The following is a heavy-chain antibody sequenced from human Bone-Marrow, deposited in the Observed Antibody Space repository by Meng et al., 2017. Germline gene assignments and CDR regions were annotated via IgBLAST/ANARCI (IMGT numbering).Heavy chain of an antibody. CDR1: GGSISSYY. D-gene: IGHD5-18*01. Sequence: SETLSLTCTVSGGSISSYYWSWIRQPAGKGLEWIGRIYTSGSTNYNPSLKSRVTISVDTSKNQFSLKLSSVTAADTAVYYCARGGYSYGYDNENDYWGQGTLVTVSS. J-gene: IGHJ4*02. CDR2: IYTSGST. V-gene: IGHV4-4*07. CDR3: ARGGYSYGYDNENDY.